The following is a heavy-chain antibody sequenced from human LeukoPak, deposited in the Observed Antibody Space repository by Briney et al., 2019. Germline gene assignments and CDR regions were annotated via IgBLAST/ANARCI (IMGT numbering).Heavy chain of an antibody. J-gene: IGHJ6*02. D-gene: IGHD4-11*01. CDR3: ARDGIDYSNPFHNGMDV. CDR1: GYTFTSYY. V-gene: IGHV1-18*04. Sequence: ASVKVSCKASGYTFTSYYLHWVRQAPGQGLEWMGWISAYNGNTNYAQKLQGRVTMTTDTSTSTAYMELRSLRSDDTAVYYCARDGIDYSNPFHNGMDVWGQGTTVTVSS. CDR2: ISAYNGNT.